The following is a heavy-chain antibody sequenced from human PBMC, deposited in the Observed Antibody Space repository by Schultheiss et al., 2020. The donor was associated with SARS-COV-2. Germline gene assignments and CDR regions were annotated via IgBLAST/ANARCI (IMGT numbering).Heavy chain of an antibody. J-gene: IGHJ3*02. CDR1: GFTFSSYG. CDR2: IWYDGSNK. D-gene: IGHD3-22*01. V-gene: IGHV3-33*01. Sequence: GESLKISCAASGFTFSSYGMHWVHQAPGKGLEWVAVIWYDGSNKYYADSVKGRFTISRDNSKNTLYLQMNSLRAEDTAVYYCARDYYYDSSGYYQDAFDIWGQGTMVTVSS. CDR3: ARDYYYDSSGYYQDAFDI.